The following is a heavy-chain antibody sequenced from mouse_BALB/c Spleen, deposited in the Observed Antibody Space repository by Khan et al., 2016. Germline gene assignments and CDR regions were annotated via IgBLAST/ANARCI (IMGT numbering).Heavy chain of an antibody. CDR2: IRGKANNHAT. CDR1: GFTFSDAW. D-gene: IGHD1-1*01. CDR3: TKRYYYSAMDY. Sequence: EVKLEESGGDLVQPGGSMKLSCAASGFTFSDAWMDWVRQSPEKGLEWVSEIRGKANNHATYYAESVKGRFTISRDDSKSSVYLQMNSLRAEDTGISYCTKRYYYSAMDYWGQGTSVTVSS. V-gene: IGHV6-6*01. J-gene: IGHJ4*01.